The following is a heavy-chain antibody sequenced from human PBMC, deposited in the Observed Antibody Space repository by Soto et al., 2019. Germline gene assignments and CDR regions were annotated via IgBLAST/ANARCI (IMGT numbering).Heavy chain of an antibody. CDR1: GFSLSTTAEG. CDR3: AHGSCSSTDCYPNPYLDY. V-gene: IGHV2-5*02. CDR2: IYWDDDE. J-gene: IGHJ4*02. D-gene: IGHD2-2*01. Sequence: QITLKESGPTLVKPTQTLTLTCTFSGFSLSTTAEGVGWFRQPPGKALEWLALIYWDDDERYSPSLKSRLTITKDTSKNQVVLTMTNVAPVDTATYYCAHGSCSSTDCYPNPYLDYWGQGILVTLSS.